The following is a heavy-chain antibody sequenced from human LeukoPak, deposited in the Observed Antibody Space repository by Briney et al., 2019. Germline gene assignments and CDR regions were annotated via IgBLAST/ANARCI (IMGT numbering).Heavy chain of an antibody. Sequence: GASVTVSCKAFGYSFTGYHLHWVRQAPRQGLEWMGWVNPKTGGTNYARKFQGRVTITRDTSINTVNMELSRLTSDDTAVYYCAREFSSKLEWLAYVTGDDAFDVWGQGTMITVS. J-gene: IGHJ3*01. D-gene: IGHD3-3*01. CDR2: VNPKTGGT. CDR3: AREFSSKLEWLAYVTGDDAFDV. CDR1: GYSFTGYH. V-gene: IGHV1-2*02.